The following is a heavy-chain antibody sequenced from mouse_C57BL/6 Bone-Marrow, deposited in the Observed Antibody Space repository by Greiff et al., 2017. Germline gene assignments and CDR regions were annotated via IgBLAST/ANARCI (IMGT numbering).Heavy chain of an antibody. V-gene: IGHV1-15*01. D-gene: IGHD2-4*01. CDR3: TRADCDYGAY. J-gene: IGHJ3*01. CDR2: IDPETGGT. CDR1: GYTFTDYE. Sequence: VQLQQSGAELVRPGASVTLSCKASGYTFTDYEMHWVKQTPVHGLEWIGAIDPETGGTAYNQKFKGKAILTADKSSSTAYMELRSLTSEDSAVYYCTRADCDYGAYWGQGTLVTVSA.